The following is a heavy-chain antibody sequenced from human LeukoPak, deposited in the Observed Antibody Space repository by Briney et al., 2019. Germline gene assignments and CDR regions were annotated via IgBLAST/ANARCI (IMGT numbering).Heavy chain of an antibody. CDR2: IKQDGSEK. J-gene: IGHJ2*01. Sequence: GGSLRLSCAASGFTFSSYSMSWVRQAPGKGPEWVANIKQDGSEKYYVDSVKGRFTISRDNAETSLHLQMNSLRAEDTAVYYCARGGNHGDYWYFDLWGRGTLVTVSS. V-gene: IGHV3-7*01. CDR1: GFTFSSYS. CDR3: ARGGNHGDYWYFDL. D-gene: IGHD4-17*01.